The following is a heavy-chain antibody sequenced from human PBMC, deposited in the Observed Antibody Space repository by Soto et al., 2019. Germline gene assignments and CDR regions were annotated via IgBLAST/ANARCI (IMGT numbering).Heavy chain of an antibody. CDR3: AKDRGSRAVAGRHYYYYMDV. D-gene: IGHD6-19*01. CDR2: ISGSGGST. V-gene: IGHV3-23*01. Sequence: EVQLLESGGGLVQPGGSLRLSCAASGFTFSSYAMSWVRQAPGKGLEWVSAISGSGGSTYYSDSVKGRFSISRDNPKNTLYLQMNSLRAEDTAVYYCAKDRGSRAVAGRHYYYYMDVWGKGTTVTVSS. J-gene: IGHJ6*03. CDR1: GFTFSSYA.